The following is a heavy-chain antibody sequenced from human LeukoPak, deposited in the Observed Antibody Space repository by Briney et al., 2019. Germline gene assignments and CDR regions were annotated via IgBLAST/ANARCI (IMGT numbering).Heavy chain of an antibody. J-gene: IGHJ4*02. CDR3: ARSWSSGYWFPATASFDY. Sequence: GGSLRLSCAASGFTFSNYAMHWVRQAPGKGLEWVSGISYDGTMTYYSDSLKGRFTNSRDNSKNTLYLQMNSLRVEDTAVYYCARSWSSGYWFPATASFDYWGQGTLVTVSS. D-gene: IGHD3-22*01. CDR1: GFTFSNYA. CDR2: ISYDGTMT. V-gene: IGHV3-30*04.